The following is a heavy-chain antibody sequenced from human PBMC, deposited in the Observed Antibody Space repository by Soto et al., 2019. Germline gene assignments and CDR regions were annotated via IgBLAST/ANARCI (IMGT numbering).Heavy chain of an antibody. J-gene: IGHJ4*02. D-gene: IGHD3-22*01. Sequence: ASVKVSCKASGYTFTSYYMHWVRQAPGQGLEWMGIINPSGGSTSYAQKFQGRVTMTRDTPTSTVYMELSSLRSEDTAVYYCAREYYYDSSGYYYPHHKKTPFGVLDYWGQGTLVTVSS. CDR3: AREYYYDSSGYYYPHHKKTPFGVLDY. CDR1: GYTFTSYY. V-gene: IGHV1-46*01. CDR2: INPSGGST.